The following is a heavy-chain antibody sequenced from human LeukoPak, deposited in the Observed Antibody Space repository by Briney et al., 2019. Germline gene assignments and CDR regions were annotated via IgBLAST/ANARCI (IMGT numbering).Heavy chain of an antibody. CDR2: IKSDGSVT. J-gene: IGHJ6*04. D-gene: IGHD3-10*01. CDR1: GFTFTTYG. CDR3: AELGITMIGGV. Sequence: GGSLRLSCSASGFTFTTYGMNWVRQAPGKGLVWVSRIKSDGSVTSYADSVKGRFTISRDNAKNSLYLQMNSLRAEDTAVYYCAELGITMIGGVWGKGTTVTISS. V-gene: IGHV3-74*01.